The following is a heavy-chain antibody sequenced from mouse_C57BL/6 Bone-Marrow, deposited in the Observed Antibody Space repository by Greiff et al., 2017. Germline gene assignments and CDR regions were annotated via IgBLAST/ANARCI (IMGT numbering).Heavy chain of an antibody. J-gene: IGHJ2*01. CDR1: GYSFTSYY. V-gene: IGHV1-66*01. CDR3: PRGLLFCDY. D-gene: IGHD2-3*01. Sequence: QVQLQQSGPELVKPGASVKISCKASGYSFTSYYIHWVKQRPGQGLEWIGWIYPGSGNTTYNEQFKGKATLTADTSSSTAYMQLSSLTSEDSAVYYGPRGLLFCDYWGQGTTLTVSS. CDR2: IYPGSGNT.